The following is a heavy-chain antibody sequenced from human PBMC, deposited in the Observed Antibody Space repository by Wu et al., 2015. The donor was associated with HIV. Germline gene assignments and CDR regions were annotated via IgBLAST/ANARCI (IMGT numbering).Heavy chain of an antibody. J-gene: IGHJ4*02. D-gene: IGHD1-20*01. Sequence: QVRLVQSGAEVKKPGASVMVSCRSFGYSFTSYYLHWVRQAPGQGLEWMGRLTPNTGATDFAQKFQGRVTVTRDTSISTAYMELSRLRSDDTAVYYCASGITGNFDYWGQGTLVTVSS. CDR3: ASGITGNFDY. CDR2: LTPNTGAT. CDR1: GYSFTSYY. V-gene: IGHV1-2*02.